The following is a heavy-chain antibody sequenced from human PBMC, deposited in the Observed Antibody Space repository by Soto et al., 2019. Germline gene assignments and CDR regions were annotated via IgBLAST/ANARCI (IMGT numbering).Heavy chain of an antibody. Sequence: QVQLVQSGAEVKKPGASVKVSCKASGYTFTSYGISWVRQAPGQGLEWMGWISAYNGNTNYAQKLQGRVTMTTDTHARQAXXEXRXXRLTDKAGYYCARVKGDIVLVPRTPEAYYDYGMDVWGQGTTVTVSS. CDR1: GYTFTSYG. CDR3: ARVKGDIVLVPRTPEAYYDYGMDV. V-gene: IGHV1-18*01. CDR2: ISAYNGNT. J-gene: IGHJ6*02. D-gene: IGHD2-2*01.